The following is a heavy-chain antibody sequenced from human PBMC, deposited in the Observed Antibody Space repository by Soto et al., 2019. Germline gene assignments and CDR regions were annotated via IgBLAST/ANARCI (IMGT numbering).Heavy chain of an antibody. Sequence: SETLSLTCTVSGGSISSSSYYWGWIRQPPGKGLEWIGSIYYSGSTYYNPSLKSRVTISVDTSKNQFSLKLSSVTAADTAVYYCAREPAAAGISWFDPWGQGTLVTVSS. D-gene: IGHD6-13*01. CDR1: GGSISSSSYY. CDR2: IYYSGST. V-gene: IGHV4-39*02. CDR3: AREPAAAGISWFDP. J-gene: IGHJ5*02.